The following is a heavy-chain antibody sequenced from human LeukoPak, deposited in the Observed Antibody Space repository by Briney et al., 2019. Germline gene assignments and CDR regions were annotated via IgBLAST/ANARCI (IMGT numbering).Heavy chain of an antibody. J-gene: IGHJ4*02. CDR3: ARDQGGFDY. CDR1: GGTFSSYA. Sequence: SVKVSCKASGGTFSSYAISWVRQAPGQGLEWMGGIIPIFGTANYAQKFQGRVTVTRDTSTSTVHMELSGLRSEDTAVYYCARDQGGFDYWGQGTLVTVSS. V-gene: IGHV1-69*05. CDR2: IIPIFGTA.